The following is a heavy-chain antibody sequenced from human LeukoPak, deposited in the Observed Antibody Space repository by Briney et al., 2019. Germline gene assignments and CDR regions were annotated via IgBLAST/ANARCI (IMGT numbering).Heavy chain of an antibody. Sequence: KPGESLRLSCAASGFTFINAWMGWLRQPPGKGLEWVGRIKGRAAYEAPDYAPPVKGRFTMSRDDSRNTIYLEMNNLKTEDTAVYYCPTPWEPNPGGYWGQGALVTVSS. CDR1: GFTFINAW. D-gene: IGHD1-26*01. CDR3: PTPWEPNPGGY. CDR2: IKGRAAYEAP. J-gene: IGHJ4*02. V-gene: IGHV3-15*01.